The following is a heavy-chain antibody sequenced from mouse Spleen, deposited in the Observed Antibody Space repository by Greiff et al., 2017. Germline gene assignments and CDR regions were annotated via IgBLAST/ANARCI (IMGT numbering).Heavy chain of an antibody. V-gene: IGHV3-6*01. CDR2: ISYDGSN. D-gene: IGHD2-4*01. Sequence: EVQVVESGPGLVKPSQSLSLTCSVTGYSITSGYYWNWIRQFPGNKLEWMGYISYDGSNNYNPSLKNRISITRDTSKNQFFLKLNSVTTEDTATYYCARGAGMIQAWFAYWGQGTLVTVSA. CDR1: GYSITSGYY. CDR3: ARGAGMIQAWFAY. J-gene: IGHJ3*01.